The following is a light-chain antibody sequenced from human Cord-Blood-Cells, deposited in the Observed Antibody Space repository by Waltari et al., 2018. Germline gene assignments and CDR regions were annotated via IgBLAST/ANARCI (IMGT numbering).Light chain of an antibody. V-gene: IGKV1-9*01. CDR2: AAS. CDR3: QQLNSYPWT. CDR1: QGISCY. Sequence: DIQLTQSPSFLSASVGDRVTITCRASQGISCYLAWYQQKPGKAPKLLIYAASTLQSGVPSRFSGSGSGTEFTLTISSLQPEDFVTYYCQQLNSYPWTFGQGTKVEIK. J-gene: IGKJ1*01.